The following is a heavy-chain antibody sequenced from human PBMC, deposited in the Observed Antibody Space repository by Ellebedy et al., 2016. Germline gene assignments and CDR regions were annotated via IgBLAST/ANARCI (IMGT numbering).Heavy chain of an antibody. CDR3: ARDYKACGTDCWAFDI. CDR2: ISYDGSNK. Sequence: GESLKISXAASGFTFSSYAMHWVRQAPGKGLEWVAVISYDGSNKYYADSVKGRFTISRDNSKNTLYLQMNSLRAEDTAVYYCARDYKACGTDCWAFDIWGEGTMVTVSS. J-gene: IGHJ3*02. D-gene: IGHD2-21*02. CDR1: GFTFSSYA. V-gene: IGHV3-30-3*01.